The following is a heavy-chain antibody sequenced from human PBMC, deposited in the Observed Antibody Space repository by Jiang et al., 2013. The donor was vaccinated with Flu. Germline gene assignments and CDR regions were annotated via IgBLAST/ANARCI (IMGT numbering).Heavy chain of an antibody. J-gene: IGHJ4*02. CDR3: ARVPLDYYDSSGYYFDY. CDR1: GFTVSSNY. Sequence: VQLLESGGGLVQPGGSLRLSCAASGFTVSSNYMSWVRQAPGKGLEWVSVIYSGGSTYYADSVKGRFTISRDNSKNTLYLQMNSLRAEDTAVYYCARVPLDYYDSSGYYFDYWGQGTLVTVSX. V-gene: IGHV3-66*01. D-gene: IGHD3-22*01. CDR2: IYSGGST.